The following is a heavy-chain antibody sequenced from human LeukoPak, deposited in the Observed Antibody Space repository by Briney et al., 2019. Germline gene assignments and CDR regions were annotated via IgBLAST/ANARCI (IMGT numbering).Heavy chain of an antibody. CDR1: GYTFTSYG. J-gene: IGHJ3*02. V-gene: IGHV1-18*01. D-gene: IGHD3-22*01. CDR3: ARVTMKVVVSKSDAFDI. CDR2: ISAYNGNT. Sequence: GASVKVSCKASGYTFTSYGISWVRQAPGQGLEWMGWISAYNGNTNYAQKLQGRVTMTTDTSTSTAYMELRSLRSDDTAVYYCARVTMKVVVSKSDAFDIWGQGTMVTVSS.